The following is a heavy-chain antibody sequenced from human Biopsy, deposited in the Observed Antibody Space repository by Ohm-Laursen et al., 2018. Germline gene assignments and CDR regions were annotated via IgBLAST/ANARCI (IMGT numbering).Heavy chain of an antibody. CDR3: ARELGDFWGGRQFDF. Sequence: ASVKVSCKASGFSFTGYYIHWVRQAPGQGLEWMGWISPKSGGTNYAQKFQGNITMTKNTSMSAAYMEMSRLRSDDTAVYYCARELGDFWGGRQFDFWGQGTLVTVSS. CDR2: ISPKSGGT. CDR1: GFSFTGYY. J-gene: IGHJ5*01. V-gene: IGHV1-2*02. D-gene: IGHD3-3*01.